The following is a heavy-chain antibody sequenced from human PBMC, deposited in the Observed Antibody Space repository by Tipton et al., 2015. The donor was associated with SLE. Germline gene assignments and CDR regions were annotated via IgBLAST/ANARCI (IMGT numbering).Heavy chain of an antibody. CDR3: ARGGRYDSSGYLDY. Sequence: SLRLSCAASGFTFSSYAMHWVRQAPGEGLEWVAVISYDGSNKYYADSVKGRFTISRDNSKNTLYLQMNSLRAEDTAVYYCARGGRYDSSGYLDYWGQGTLVTVSS. V-gene: IGHV3-30*04. CDR2: ISYDGSNK. J-gene: IGHJ4*02. D-gene: IGHD3-22*01. CDR1: GFTFSSYA.